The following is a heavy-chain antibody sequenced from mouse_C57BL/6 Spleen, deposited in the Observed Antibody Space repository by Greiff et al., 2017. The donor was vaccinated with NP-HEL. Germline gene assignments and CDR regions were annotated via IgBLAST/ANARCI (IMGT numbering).Heavy chain of an antibody. J-gene: IGHJ4*01. CDR1: GYTFTSYW. CDR2: IDPSDSET. Sequence: QVQLKQPGAELVRPGSSVKLSCKASGYTFTSYWMHWVKQRPIQGLEWIGNIDPSDSETHYNQKFKDKATLTVDKSSSTAYMQLSSLTSEDSAVYYCARDTTVTMDYWGQGTSVTVSS. V-gene: IGHV1-52*01. CDR3: ARDTTVTMDY. D-gene: IGHD1-1*01.